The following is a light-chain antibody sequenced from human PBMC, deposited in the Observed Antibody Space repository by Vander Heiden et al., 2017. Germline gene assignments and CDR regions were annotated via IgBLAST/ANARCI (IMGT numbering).Light chain of an antibody. CDR2: EVT. V-gene: IGLV2-14*03. J-gene: IGLJ2*01. CDR3: SSYRDSSTVV. Sequence: QSALTQPASLSGPPAQSITIFCTGTNRDIRSYNFVSWYQQHPGSAPKLLIYEVTNRPSGVSNRFSGSKSGNTASLTVSGLQAEDEADYYCSSYRDSSTVVFGGGTKLTV. CDR1: NRDIRSYNF.